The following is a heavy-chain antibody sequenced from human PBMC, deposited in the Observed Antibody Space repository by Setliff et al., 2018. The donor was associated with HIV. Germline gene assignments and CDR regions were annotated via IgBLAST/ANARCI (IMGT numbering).Heavy chain of an antibody. J-gene: IGHJ6*03. D-gene: IGHD2-15*01. CDR3: ALTGDRLLRGYMDV. V-gene: IGHV4-4*07. CDR2: LYVSGDT. CDR1: DDPISSYY. Sequence: SETLSLTCYVTDDPISSYYWSWVRQPAGKGLEWIGRLYVSGDTNYNPALKSRVTMSLDTSTKHFSLNLKSVTAADTAVSYCALTGDRLLRGYMDVWGKGTTVTVSS.